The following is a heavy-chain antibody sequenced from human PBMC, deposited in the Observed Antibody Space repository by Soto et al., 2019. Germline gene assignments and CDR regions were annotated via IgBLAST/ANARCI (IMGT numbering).Heavy chain of an antibody. CDR3: ARDRDDFWSGSYSTSGSYYYYGMDV. Sequence: SVKVSCKASGGTFSSYAISWVRQAPGQGLEWMGGIIPIFGTANYAQKFQGRVTITADKSTSTAYMELSSLRSEDTAVYYCARDRDDFWSGSYSTSGSYYYYGMDVWGQGTTVTVSS. CDR2: IIPIFGTA. J-gene: IGHJ6*02. D-gene: IGHD3-3*01. CDR1: GGTFSSYA. V-gene: IGHV1-69*06.